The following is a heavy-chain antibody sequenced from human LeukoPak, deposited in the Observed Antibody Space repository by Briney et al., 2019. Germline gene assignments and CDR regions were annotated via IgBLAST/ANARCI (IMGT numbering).Heavy chain of an antibody. CDR2: ISSSSSYI. D-gene: IGHD3-9*01. CDR3: ARDLLASGILTGCYPFDY. Sequence: GGSLRLSCAASGFTFSSYSMNWVRQAPGKGLEWVSSISSSSSYIYYADSVKGRFTISRDNAKNSLYLQMNSLRAEDTAVYYCARDLLASGILTGCYPFDYWGQGTLVTVSS. V-gene: IGHV3-21*01. CDR1: GFTFSSYS. J-gene: IGHJ4*02.